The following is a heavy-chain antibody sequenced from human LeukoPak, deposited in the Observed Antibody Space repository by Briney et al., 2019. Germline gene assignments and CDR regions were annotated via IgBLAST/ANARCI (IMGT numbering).Heavy chain of an antibody. CDR3: ASSFTIKDS. D-gene: IGHD3-3*01. J-gene: IGHJ4*02. CDR1: GFTFSSYW. CDR2: INPDGSST. Sequence: PGGSLRLSXAASGFTFSSYWMHWVRQAPGKGLVWVSRINPDGSSTNYADSVNGRFTISRDNAKKTLYLQMNSLRAEDTAVYYCASSFTIKDSWGQGTLVTVSS. V-gene: IGHV3-74*01.